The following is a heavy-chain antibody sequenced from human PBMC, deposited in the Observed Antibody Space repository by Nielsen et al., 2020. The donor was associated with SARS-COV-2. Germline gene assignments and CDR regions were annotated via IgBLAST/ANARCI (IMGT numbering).Heavy chain of an antibody. CDR2: IKQDGSEK. J-gene: IGHJ4*02. D-gene: IGHD3-22*01. V-gene: IGHV3-7*01. CDR3: ARDPGGYYDSSGYYPHDY. Sequence: WIRQPPGKGLEWVANIKQDGSEKHYVDSVKGRFTISRDNSKNTLYLQMNSLRAEDTAVYYCARDPGGYYDSSGYYPHDYWGQGTLVTVSS.